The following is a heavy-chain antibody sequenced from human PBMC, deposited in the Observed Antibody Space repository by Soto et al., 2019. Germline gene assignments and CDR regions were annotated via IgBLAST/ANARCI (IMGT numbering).Heavy chain of an antibody. J-gene: IGHJ4*02. V-gene: IGHV3-30*18. D-gene: IGHD6-19*01. CDR3: AKAKRVSRYSSLEY. CDR1: GFTFSSYG. Sequence: QVPLVESGGGVVQPGRSLRLSCAASGFTFSSYGMHWVRQAPGKGLEWVAVISYDGSNKYYADSVKGRFTISRDNSKNTLYLQMNSLRAEDTAVYYCAKAKRVSRYSSLEYWGQGTLVTVSS. CDR2: ISYDGSNK.